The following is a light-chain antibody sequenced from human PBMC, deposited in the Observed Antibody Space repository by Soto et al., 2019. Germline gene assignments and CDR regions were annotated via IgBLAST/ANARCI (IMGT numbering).Light chain of an antibody. CDR3: QQYNNWPPLFT. CDR1: QGVSSN. V-gene: IGKV3-15*01. Sequence: EIVMTQSPATLSVSPGERATLSCRASQGVSSNLAWYQQKPGQAPRLLIYGASTRATGIPDRFSGSGSGTEFTLTISSLQSEDFAVYYCQQYNNWPPLFTFGPGTKVDIK. CDR2: GAS. J-gene: IGKJ3*01.